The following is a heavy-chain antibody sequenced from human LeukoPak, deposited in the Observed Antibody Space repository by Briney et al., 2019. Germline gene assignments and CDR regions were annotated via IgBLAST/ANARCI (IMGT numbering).Heavy chain of an antibody. V-gene: IGHV4-59*08. CDR2: IYYSGSA. CDR1: GGSINSAY. D-gene: IGHD5-12*01. J-gene: IGHJ3*02. Sequence: SETLSLTCTVSGGSINSAYWSWIRQPPGKGLEWIGNIYYSGSANYNPSLKSRVTISVDTSKNQFSLKLSSVTAADTAVYYCARALVTTNAFDIWGQGTMVTVSS. CDR3: ARALVTTNAFDI.